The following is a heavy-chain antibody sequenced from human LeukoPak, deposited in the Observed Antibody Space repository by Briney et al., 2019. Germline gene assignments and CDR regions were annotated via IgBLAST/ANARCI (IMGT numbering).Heavy chain of an antibody. CDR2: IHYTGST. D-gene: IGHD4-17*01. CDR1: GDSISSFY. Sequence: SETLSLTCTVSGDSISSFYWSWIRQPPGKGLEWIGYIHYTGSTNYNPSLKSRVTISLDTSKNQFSLKLGSVTAADTAVYYCARGTTVTTLDWGQRTLVTVSS. J-gene: IGHJ4*02. CDR3: ARGTTVTTLD. V-gene: IGHV4-59*01.